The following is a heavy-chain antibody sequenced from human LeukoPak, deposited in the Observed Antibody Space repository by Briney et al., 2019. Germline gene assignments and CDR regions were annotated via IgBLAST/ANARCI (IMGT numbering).Heavy chain of an antibody. D-gene: IGHD6-19*01. CDR1: GYIFTGYY. V-gene: IGHV1-2*02. Sequence: ASVTVSFKASGYIFTGYYIHWVRQAPGQGLEWMGWINPNSGGTNYAQKFQGRVTMTRDTSISTAYMELSRLRSDDTAVYYCARGSSGRPYYMDVWGKGTTVTVSS. J-gene: IGHJ6*03. CDR2: INPNSGGT. CDR3: ARGSSGRPYYMDV.